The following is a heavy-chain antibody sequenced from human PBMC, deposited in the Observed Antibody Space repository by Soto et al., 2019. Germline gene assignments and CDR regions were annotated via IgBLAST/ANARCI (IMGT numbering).Heavy chain of an antibody. CDR1: GITFSSYA. CDR2: ISNSGDT. D-gene: IGHD3-10*01. CDR3: TKPKYRGVVVNV. V-gene: IGHV3-23*01. J-gene: IGHJ6*02. Sequence: VQLLESGGALVQPGGCLRVSCAASGITFSSYAIYWVRQAPGKGLEWVSTISNSGDTYYADSVEGRFTISRDNSKDTLYLQMNSLRAEDTAVYYCTKPKYRGVVVNVWGQVTTVTVSS.